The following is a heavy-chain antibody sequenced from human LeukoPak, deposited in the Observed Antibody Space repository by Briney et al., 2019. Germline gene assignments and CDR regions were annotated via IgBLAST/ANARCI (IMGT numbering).Heavy chain of an antibody. V-gene: IGHV1-2*02. CDR1: GYSFTGYY. J-gene: IGHJ4*02. D-gene: IGHD1-26*01. CDR3: ASGTVGAAGHD. CDR2: INPSSGDT. Sequence: ASVKVSCKASGYSFTGYYMHWVRQAPGQGLEWMGCINPSSGDTNYAQKFQGRVNMTRDTSISTAYMELSRLRSDDTAVYYCASGTVGAAGHDWGQGTLVNVSS.